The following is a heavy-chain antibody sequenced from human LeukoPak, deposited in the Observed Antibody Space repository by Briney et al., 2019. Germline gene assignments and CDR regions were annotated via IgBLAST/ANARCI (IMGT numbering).Heavy chain of an antibody. CDR3: AREVPYYYGSGSYLNWFDP. Sequence: ASETLSLTCTVSGGSISSYYWSWIRQPPGKGLEWIGYIYYSGSTNYNPSLKSRVTISVDTSKNQFSLKLSSVTAADTAVYYCAREVPYYYGSGSYLNWFDPWGQGTLVTVSS. V-gene: IGHV4-59*01. CDR1: GGSISSYY. J-gene: IGHJ5*02. CDR2: IYYSGST. D-gene: IGHD3-10*01.